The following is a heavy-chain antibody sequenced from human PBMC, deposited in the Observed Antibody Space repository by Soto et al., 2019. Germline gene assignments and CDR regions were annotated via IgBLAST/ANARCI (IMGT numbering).Heavy chain of an antibody. J-gene: IGHJ6*03. CDR1: GYTFTGYY. V-gene: IGHV1-2*04. Sequence: ASVKVSCKASGYTFTGYYMHWVRQAPGQGLEWMGWINPNSGGTNYAQKFQGWVTMTRDTSISTAYMELSRLRSDDTAVYYCARDPMGEYYYMDVWGKGTTVTVSS. CDR3: ARDPMGEYYYMDV. D-gene: IGHD3-16*01. CDR2: INPNSGGT.